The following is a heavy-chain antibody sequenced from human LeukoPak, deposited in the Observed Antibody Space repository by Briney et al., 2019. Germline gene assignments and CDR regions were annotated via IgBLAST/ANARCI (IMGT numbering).Heavy chain of an antibody. D-gene: IGHD3-16*01. CDR3: ARDQSDGGLLTHDYYYYYMDV. CDR2: INPNSGGT. Sequence: GASVKVSCKASGYTFTGYYMHWVRQAPGQGLEWMGWINPNSGGTNYAQKFQGRVTMTRDTSISTAYMELSRLRSDDTAVYYCARDQSDGGLLTHDYYYYYMDVWGKGTTVTVSS. CDR1: GYTFTGYY. J-gene: IGHJ6*03. V-gene: IGHV1-2*02.